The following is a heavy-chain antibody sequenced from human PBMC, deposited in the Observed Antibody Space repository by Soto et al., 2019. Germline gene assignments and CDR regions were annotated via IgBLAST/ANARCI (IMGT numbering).Heavy chain of an antibody. J-gene: IGHJ4*02. CDR2: IGAAGDT. CDR3: AAGGVTSVAQFDY. Sequence: EVQLVESGGGLVQPGGSLRLSCAASGFTFSNYAMHWVRQPTGKGLEWVSGIGAAGDTYYPGSVKGRFTISRENAKNSLYRQTNSLRAGDTAVYYCAAGGVTSVAQFDYWGQGTLVTVSS. CDR1: GFTFSNYA. V-gene: IGHV3-13*01. D-gene: IGHD3-16*01.